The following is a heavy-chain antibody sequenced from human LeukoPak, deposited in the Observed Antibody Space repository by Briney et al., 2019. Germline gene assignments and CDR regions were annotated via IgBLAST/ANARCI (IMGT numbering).Heavy chain of an antibody. CDR2: IFYSGST. CDR3: ARGRPIDY. Sequence: SETLSLTCTVSGGSISSYYWNWIRQPPGKGLEWIGYIFYSGSTNYNPPLKSRVTISVDTSKNQFSLKLNSVTAADTAVYYCARGRPIDYWGQGTLVTVSP. J-gene: IGHJ4*02. V-gene: IGHV4-59*01. CDR1: GGSISSYY.